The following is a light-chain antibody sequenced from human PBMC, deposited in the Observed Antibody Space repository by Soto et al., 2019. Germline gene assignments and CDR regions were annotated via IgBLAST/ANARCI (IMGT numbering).Light chain of an antibody. Sequence: EIVLTQSPDTLSLSPGERATLSCRASQSVSSYLAWYQQKPGQAPRLLIYDASNRATGIPARFSGSGSGTDFTLTISRLEPEDFAVYYCQQHSRWPLTFGGGTKVDIK. CDR3: QQHSRWPLT. CDR2: DAS. CDR1: QSVSSY. J-gene: IGKJ4*02. V-gene: IGKV3-11*01.